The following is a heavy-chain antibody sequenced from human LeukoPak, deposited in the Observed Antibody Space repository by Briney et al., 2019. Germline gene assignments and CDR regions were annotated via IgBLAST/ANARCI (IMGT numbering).Heavy chain of an antibody. CDR2: IKSKTDGGTT. CDR3: TTDTSGSGSYFWPPNWFDP. CDR1: GFTFSNAW. V-gene: IGHV3-15*01. J-gene: IGHJ5*02. Sequence: GGSLRLSCAASGFTFSNAWMSWVRQAPGKGLEWVGRIKSKTDGGTTDYAAPVKGRFTISRDDSKNTLYLQMNSLKTEDTAVYYCTTDTSGSGSYFWPPNWFDPWAREPWSPSP. D-gene: IGHD3-10*01.